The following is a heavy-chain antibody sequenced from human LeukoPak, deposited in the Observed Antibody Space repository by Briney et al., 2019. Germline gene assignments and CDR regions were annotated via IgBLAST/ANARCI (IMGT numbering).Heavy chain of an antibody. V-gene: IGHV3-48*03. CDR3: AELGITMIGGV. J-gene: IGHJ6*04. CDR1: GFTFSSYA. Sequence: GGSLRLSCASSGFTFSSYAMSWVRQAPGKGLEWVSCISSSGSIIYYADSVKGRFTISRDNAKNSLYLQMNSLRAEDTAVYYCAELGITMIGGVWGKGTTVTISS. CDR2: ISSSGSII. D-gene: IGHD3-10*02.